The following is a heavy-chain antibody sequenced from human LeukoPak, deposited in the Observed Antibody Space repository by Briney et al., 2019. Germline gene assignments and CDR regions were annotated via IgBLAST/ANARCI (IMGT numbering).Heavy chain of an antibody. CDR1: GFTFDDYA. D-gene: IGHD3-10*01. CDR2: IKQDGSEK. V-gene: IGHV3-7*01. CDR3: APCGSGPPDYFDY. Sequence: PGGSLRLSCAASGFTFDDYAMHWVRQAPGKGLEWVANIKQDGSEKYYVDSVKGRFTISRDNAKNSLYLQMNSLRAEDTAVYYCAPCGSGPPDYFDYWGQGTLVTVSS. J-gene: IGHJ4*02.